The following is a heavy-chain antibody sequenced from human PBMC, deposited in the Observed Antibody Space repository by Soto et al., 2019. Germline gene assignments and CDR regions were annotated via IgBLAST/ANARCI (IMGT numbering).Heavy chain of an antibody. CDR1: RFTFSSYA. CDR2: ISYDGSNK. J-gene: IGHJ4*02. CDR3: ARPYSSGWYGDLDY. D-gene: IGHD6-19*01. V-gene: IGHV3-30-3*01. Sequence: GGSLRLASTASRFTFSSYAMHWVRQAPGKGLEWVAVISYDGSNKYYADSVKGRFTISRDNSKNTMYLQMNSLRVEDTAVYYCARPYSSGWYGDLDYWGQGTLVTVCS.